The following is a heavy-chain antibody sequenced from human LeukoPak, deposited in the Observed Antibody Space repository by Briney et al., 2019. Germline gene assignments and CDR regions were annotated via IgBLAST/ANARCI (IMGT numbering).Heavy chain of an antibody. V-gene: IGHV3-30*18. CDR2: ISYDGSNK. J-gene: IGHJ3*02. CDR3: AKDQVGDYGGDAFDI. Sequence: GSLRLSCAASGFTFSSYGMHWVRQAPGKGLEWVAVISYDGSNKYYADSVKGRFTISRDNSKNTLYLQMNSLRAEDAAVYYCAKDQVGDYGGDAFDIWGQGTMVTVSS. CDR1: GFTFSSYG. D-gene: IGHD4-23*01.